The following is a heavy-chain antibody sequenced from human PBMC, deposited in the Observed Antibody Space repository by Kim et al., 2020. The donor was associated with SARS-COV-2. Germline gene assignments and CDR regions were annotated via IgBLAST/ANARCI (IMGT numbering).Heavy chain of an antibody. Sequence: SVKGRFTISRHNSKNTLYLQMNSLRAEDTAVYYCARDGDSSSLAYYGMDVWGQGTTVTVSS. V-gene: IGHV3-53*04. CDR3: ARDGDSSSLAYYGMDV. D-gene: IGHD6-13*01. J-gene: IGHJ6*02.